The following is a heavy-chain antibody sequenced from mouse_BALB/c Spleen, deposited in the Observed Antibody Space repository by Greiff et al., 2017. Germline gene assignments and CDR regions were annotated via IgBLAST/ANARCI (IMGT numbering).Heavy chain of an antibody. CDR3: ARSGVPAY. CDR1: GYAFSSYW. V-gene: IGHV1-80*01. Sequence: VQLQESGAELVRPGSSVKISCKASGYAFSSYWMNWVKQRPGQGLEWIGQIYPGDGDTNYNGKFKGKATLTADKSSSTAYMQLSSLTSEDSAVYFCARSGVPAYWGQGTLVTVSA. J-gene: IGHJ3*01. CDR2: IYPGDGDT.